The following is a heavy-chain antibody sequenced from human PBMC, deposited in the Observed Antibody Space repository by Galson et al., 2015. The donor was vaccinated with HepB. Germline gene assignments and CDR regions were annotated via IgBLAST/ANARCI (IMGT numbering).Heavy chain of an antibody. D-gene: IGHD2-15*01. CDR3: ARCSGGSCYQPDYYYYYGMDV. J-gene: IGHJ6*02. Sequence: SVKVSCKASGSTFTGYYMHWVRQAPGQGLEWMGWINPNSGGTNYAQKFQGRVTMTRDTSISTAYMELSRLRSDDTAAYYCARCSGGSCYQPDYYYYYGMDVWGQGTTVTVSS. CDR1: GSTFTGYY. V-gene: IGHV1-2*02. CDR2: INPNSGGT.